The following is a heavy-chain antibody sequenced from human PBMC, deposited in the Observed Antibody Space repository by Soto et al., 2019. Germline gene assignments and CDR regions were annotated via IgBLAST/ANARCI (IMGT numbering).Heavy chain of an antibody. Sequence: GGSLRRSCAASGLTFSNYAMNWVRQAPGKGLEWVSAITGRGDSTYYADSVKGRFTISRDNSKNTLYLQMSSLRAEDTAVYFCARVRPYYDNWGRGILVTVSS. CDR1: GLTFSNYA. V-gene: IGHV3-23*01. CDR3: ARVRPYYDN. CDR2: ITGRGDST. J-gene: IGHJ4*02.